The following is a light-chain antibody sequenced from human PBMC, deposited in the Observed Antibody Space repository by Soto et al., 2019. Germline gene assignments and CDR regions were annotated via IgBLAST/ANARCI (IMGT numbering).Light chain of an antibody. J-gene: IGLJ1*01. CDR2: EVS. V-gene: IGLV2-8*01. CDR3: CSYAGGNNFYV. Sequence: QSVRTQPPSASGSPGQSVTISCTGTSSDVGGYNYVSWYQQHSGKAPKLIIYEVSQRPSGVPDRFSGSKSGNTASLTVSGLQAEDEADYYCCSYAGGNNFYVFGAGTKVTVL. CDR1: SSDVGGYNY.